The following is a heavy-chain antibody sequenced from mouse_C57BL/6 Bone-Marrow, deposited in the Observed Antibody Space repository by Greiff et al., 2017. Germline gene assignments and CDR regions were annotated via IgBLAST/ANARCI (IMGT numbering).Heavy chain of an antibody. J-gene: IGHJ1*03. Sequence: QVQLQQPGAELVKPGASVKLSCKASGYTFNSYWMHWVKQRPGQGLEWIGMIHPNSGSTNYNAKFKSKATLTVDKSSSTAYMQLSSLTSDYSAVYYCARYGYDVPCWYFDVWGTGTTVTVSS. CDR2: IHPNSGST. D-gene: IGHD2-2*01. CDR1: GYTFNSYW. CDR3: ARYGYDVPCWYFDV. V-gene: IGHV1-64*01.